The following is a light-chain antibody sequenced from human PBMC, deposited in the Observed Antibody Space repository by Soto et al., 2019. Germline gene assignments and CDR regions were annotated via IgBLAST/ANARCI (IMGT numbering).Light chain of an antibody. V-gene: IGLV2-14*01. J-gene: IGLJ1*01. CDR3: AAWDDSLNGYV. CDR2: SSN. CDR1: SSDVGGYNY. Sequence: QSALTQPASVSGSPGQSITISCTGTSSDVGGYNYVSWYQQHPGKAPKLIMYSSNQRPPGVPDRFSASKSGTSASLAISGLQSEDEADYYCAAWDDSLNGYVFGTGTKLTVL.